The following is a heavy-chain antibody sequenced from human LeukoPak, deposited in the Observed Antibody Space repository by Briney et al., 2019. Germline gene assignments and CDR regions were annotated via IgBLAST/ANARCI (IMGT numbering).Heavy chain of an antibody. CDR1: GDSMISSSFS. V-gene: IGHV4-39*01. CDR2: ISYTGNT. CDR3: VRVDGSGYSPY. D-gene: IGHD5-18*01. Sequence: SGTLSLTCTASGDSMISSSFSWGWIRQSPGKGLEWIGNISYTGNTYSNPSLKSRVTMSADTSKNQFSLKLSFATAADTALYYCVRVDGSGYSPYWGQGALVTVSS. J-gene: IGHJ4*02.